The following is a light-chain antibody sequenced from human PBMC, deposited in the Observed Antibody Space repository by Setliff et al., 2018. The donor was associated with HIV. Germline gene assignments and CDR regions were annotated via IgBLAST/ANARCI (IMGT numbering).Light chain of an antibody. Sequence: QSVLTQPPSVSGAPGQRVTTSCTGSSSNIGAGYDVHWYQQLPGTDPKILIYGNSNRPSGVPDRFSGSKSGTSASLAITGLQAEDEADYYCQPYDSSLSGSYVFGTGTKVTV. CDR1: SSNIGAGYD. CDR2: GNS. V-gene: IGLV1-40*01. J-gene: IGLJ1*01. CDR3: QPYDSSLSGSYV.